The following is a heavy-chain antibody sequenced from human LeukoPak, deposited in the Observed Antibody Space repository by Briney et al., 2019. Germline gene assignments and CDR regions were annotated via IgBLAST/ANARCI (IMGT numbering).Heavy chain of an antibody. CDR2: IYTSGST. Sequence: NPSETLSLTCTVSGGSISSGSYYWRWIRQPAGKGLEWIGRIYTSGSTNYNPSLKSRVTISVDTSKNQFSLKLSSVTAADTAVYYCARDGPSAYGVSWFDPWGQGTLVTVSS. D-gene: IGHD4-17*01. V-gene: IGHV4-61*02. CDR1: GGSISSGSYY. CDR3: ARDGPSAYGVSWFDP. J-gene: IGHJ5*02.